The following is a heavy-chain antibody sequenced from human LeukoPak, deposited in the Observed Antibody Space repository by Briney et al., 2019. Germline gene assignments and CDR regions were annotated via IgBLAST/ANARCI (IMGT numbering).Heavy chain of an antibody. J-gene: IGHJ5*02. CDR2: ISGSSSYI. Sequence: GGSLRLSCAASGFTFSSYSMNWVRQAPGKGLEWVSSISGSSSYIYYADSVKGRFTISRDNAKNSLFLQMNSLRAEDTAVYYCARVGYSSGWYGWFDPWGQGTLVTVSS. CDR1: GFTFSSYS. V-gene: IGHV3-21*01. CDR3: ARVGYSSGWYGWFDP. D-gene: IGHD6-19*01.